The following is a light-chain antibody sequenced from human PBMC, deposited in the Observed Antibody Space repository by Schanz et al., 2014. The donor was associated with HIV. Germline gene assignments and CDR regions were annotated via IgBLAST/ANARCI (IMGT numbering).Light chain of an antibody. CDR3: SSYTKSNTWM. Sequence: QSALTQPPSASGSPGQSVTISCTGTSSDVGGYNYVSWYQQHPGKAPKIMIYEVSKRPSGVPDRFSGSKSGNTASLTVSGLQAEDEADYYCSSYTKSNTWMFGGGTKLTVL. V-gene: IGLV2-8*01. CDR2: EVS. J-gene: IGLJ3*02. CDR1: SSDVGGYNY.